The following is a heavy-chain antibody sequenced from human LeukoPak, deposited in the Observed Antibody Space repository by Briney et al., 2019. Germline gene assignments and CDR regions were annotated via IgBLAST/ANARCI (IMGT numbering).Heavy chain of an antibody. CDR1: GFTFSNYA. D-gene: IGHD2-15*01. J-gene: IGHJ4*02. Sequence: GGSLRLSCAASGFTFSNYAMSWVRQAPGKGLEWVSSISGSGISTYYADSVRGRFTISRDNSKNSLYLQMNSLRAEDTAVYYCAKSIRCSGGSCYSLFFDYWGQGTLVTVSS. V-gene: IGHV3-23*01. CDR2: ISGSGIST. CDR3: AKSIRCSGGSCYSLFFDY.